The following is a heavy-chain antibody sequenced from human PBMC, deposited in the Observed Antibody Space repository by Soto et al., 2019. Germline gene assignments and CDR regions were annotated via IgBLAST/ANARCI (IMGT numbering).Heavy chain of an antibody. V-gene: IGHV4-39*01. CDR2: IYYSGST. CDR3: ARRERAAGTDWWFDP. J-gene: IGHJ5*02. D-gene: IGHD6-13*01. Sequence: ASETLSLTCAVSGGSISSGGYSWGWIRQPPGKGLEWIGSIYYSGSTNYSPSLKSRVTISVDTSKNQFSLKLSSVTAADTAVYYCARRERAAGTDWWFDPWGQGTQVTVSS. CDR1: GGSISSGGYS.